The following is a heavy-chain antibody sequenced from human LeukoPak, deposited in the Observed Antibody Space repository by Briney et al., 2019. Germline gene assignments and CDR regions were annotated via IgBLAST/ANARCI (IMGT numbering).Heavy chain of an antibody. D-gene: IGHD5-18*01. J-gene: IGHJ6*03. V-gene: IGHV3-23*01. CDR1: GFTFSSYA. CDR2: ISGSGGST. CDR3: AKDGEASYEVYYYYMDV. Sequence: PGGSLRLSCAASGFTFSSYAMSWVRQAPGKGLEWVSAISGSGGSTYYADSVKGRFTISRDNSKNTLYLQMNSLRAEDTAVYYCAKDGEASYEVYYYYMDVWGKATTVTVSS.